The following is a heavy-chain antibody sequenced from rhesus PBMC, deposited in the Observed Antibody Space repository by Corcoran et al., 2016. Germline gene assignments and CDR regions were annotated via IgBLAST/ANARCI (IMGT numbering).Heavy chain of an antibody. Sequence: QVQLQESGPAVVKPSETLSLTCAVSGGSISSSNWWSWIRQSPGKGREWIGGIYGSDGSTEYNPSLQSRVTISIDTSKNQFSLKLSSVTAADTAVYYCARQWGIVVIIGYFDLWGPGTPITISS. CDR2: IYGSDGST. J-gene: IGHJ2*01. D-gene: IGHD3-28*01. V-gene: IGHV4-93*02. CDR1: GGSISSSNW. CDR3: ARQWGIVVIIGYFDL.